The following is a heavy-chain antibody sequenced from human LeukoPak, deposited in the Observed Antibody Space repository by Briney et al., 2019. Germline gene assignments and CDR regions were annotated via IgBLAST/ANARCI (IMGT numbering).Heavy chain of an antibody. CDR2: ISWNSGSI. CDR1: GFTFDDYA. CDR3: AKGSSSSWYFNWFDP. J-gene: IGHJ5*02. V-gene: IGHV3-9*01. D-gene: IGHD6-13*01. Sequence: GGSLRLSCAAPGFTFDDYAMHWVRQAPGKGLEWVSGISWNSGSIGYADSVKGRFTISRDNAKNSLYLQMNSLRAEDTALYYCAKGSSSSWYFNWFDPWGQGTLVTVSS.